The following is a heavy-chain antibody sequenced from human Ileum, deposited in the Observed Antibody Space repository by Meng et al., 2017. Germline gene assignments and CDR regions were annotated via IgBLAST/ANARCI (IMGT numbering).Heavy chain of an antibody. V-gene: IGHV4-4*02. D-gene: IGHD4-23*01. CDR3: ARHGGYYQGF. CDR2: ISHSGST. J-gene: IGHJ4*02. CDR1: SGSITSDTY. Sequence: QGHMPGSGPGLVTPSATLPPTCAVSSGSITSDTYWSWVRLPPGKGLEWIGQISHSGSTFYNPSLKSRVTMSVDKSKSQFSLMLTSVTAADTAVYYCARHGGYYQGFWGQGTLVTVLL.